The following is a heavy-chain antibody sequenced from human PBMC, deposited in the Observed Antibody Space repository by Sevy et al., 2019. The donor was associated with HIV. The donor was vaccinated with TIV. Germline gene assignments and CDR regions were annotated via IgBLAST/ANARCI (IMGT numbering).Heavy chain of an antibody. D-gene: IGHD3-16*01. CDR2: IKEDGSEK. CDR1: GFTFSSYW. Sequence: GGSLRLSCAASGFTFSSYWMSWVRQAPGKGLEWWAKIKEDGSEKQCVDSVKGRFTISRDNAKNSLYLQMNSLRAEDTAVYYCVRGSRLTDVWGKGTTVTVSS. V-gene: IGHV3-7*01. CDR3: VRGSRLTDV. J-gene: IGHJ6*04.